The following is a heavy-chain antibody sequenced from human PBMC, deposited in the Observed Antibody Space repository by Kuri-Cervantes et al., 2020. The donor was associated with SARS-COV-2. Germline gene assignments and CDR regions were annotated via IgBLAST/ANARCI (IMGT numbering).Heavy chain of an antibody. CDR1: GFTFSSYS. CDR3: ARALRYSSSWGDY. D-gene: IGHD6-13*01. V-gene: IGHV3-21*01. J-gene: IGHJ4*02. Sequence: GGSLRLSCAASGFTFSSYSMNWVRQAPGKGLEWVSSISSSSSYIYYADSVKGRFTTSRDNAKNSLYLQMNSLRAEDTAVYYCARALRYSSSWGDYWGQGTLVTVSS. CDR2: ISSSSSYI.